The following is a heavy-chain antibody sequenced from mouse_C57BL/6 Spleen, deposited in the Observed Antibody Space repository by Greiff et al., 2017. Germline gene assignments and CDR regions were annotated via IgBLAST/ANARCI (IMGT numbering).Heavy chain of an antibody. CDR1: GYAFSSYW. J-gene: IGHJ2*01. Sequence: VQLQQSGAELVKPGASVKISCKASGYAFSSYWMNWVKQRPGQGLEWIGQIYPGDGDTNYNGKFKGKATLTADKSSSTAYMQLRSLTSEDSAVYFCARSTLLYYFDYWGQGTTLTVSA. CDR2: IYPGDGDT. D-gene: IGHD1-2*01. V-gene: IGHV1-80*01. CDR3: ARSTLLYYFDY.